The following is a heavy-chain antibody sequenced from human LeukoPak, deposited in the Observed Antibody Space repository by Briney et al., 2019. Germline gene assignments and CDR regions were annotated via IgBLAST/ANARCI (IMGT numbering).Heavy chain of an antibody. D-gene: IGHD6-13*01. V-gene: IGHV1-2*02. CDR3: ARESSSSTWTFHY. CDR2: INPNTGDT. CDR1: GYTFTGYY. Sequence: ASVKVSCKASGYTFTGYYMRWVRQAPGQGLEWMGWINPNTGDTNYAQKFQGRVTTTRDTSISTAYMELSRLTSDDTAVYYCARESSSSTWTFHYWGQGTLVTVSS. J-gene: IGHJ4*02.